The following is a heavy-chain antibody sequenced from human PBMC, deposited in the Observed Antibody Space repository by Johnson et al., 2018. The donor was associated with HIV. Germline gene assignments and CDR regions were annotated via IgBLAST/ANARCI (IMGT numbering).Heavy chain of an antibody. CDR1: GFTFNRAW. D-gene: IGHD1-26*01. J-gene: IGHJ3*01. CDR2: VKSITDGGTT. CDR3: ARDRVGATAFDV. Sequence: MQLVESGGGLVKPGGSLRVSCAASGFTFNRAWMSWVRQAPGKGLEWVGRVKSITDGGTTDYTAPVTGRFTISRDDSKNTLYLQMNSLRAEDTAVYYCARDRVGATAFDVWGQGTMVTVSS. V-gene: IGHV3-15*01.